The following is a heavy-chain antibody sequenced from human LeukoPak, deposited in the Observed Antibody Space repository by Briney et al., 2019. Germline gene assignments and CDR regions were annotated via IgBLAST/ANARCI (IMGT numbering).Heavy chain of an antibody. Sequence: PSETLSLTCTVSGGSISSYYWSWIRQPPGKGLEWIGYIYYSGSTNYNPSLKSRVTISVDTSKNQFSLKLRSVTAADTAVYYCARLTMVRGSWWFDPWGQGTLVTVSS. CDR2: IYYSGST. CDR3: ARLTMVRGSWWFDP. D-gene: IGHD3-10*01. V-gene: IGHV4-59*01. CDR1: GGSISSYY. J-gene: IGHJ5*02.